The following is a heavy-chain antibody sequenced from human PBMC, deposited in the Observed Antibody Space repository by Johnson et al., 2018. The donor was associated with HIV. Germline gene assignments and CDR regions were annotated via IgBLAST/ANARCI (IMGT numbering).Heavy chain of an antibody. CDR1: GFTFSSYG. J-gene: IGHJ3*02. Sequence: QVQLVESGGGLVQPGGSLRLSCAASGFTFSSYGMHWVRQAPGKGLEWVAFIRYDGSNKYYADSVKGRFTISRDNSKNTLYLQMNSLRAEDTAVYYCARDLRGAFDIWGQGTMVAVSS. CDR3: ARDLRGAFDI. V-gene: IGHV3-30*02. CDR2: IRYDGSNK.